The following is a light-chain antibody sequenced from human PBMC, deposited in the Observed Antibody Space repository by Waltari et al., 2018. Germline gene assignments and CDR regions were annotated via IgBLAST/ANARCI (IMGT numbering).Light chain of an antibody. CDR3: QQYNSYPLT. Sequence: DLKMTQSRSTLSASVGDRVTITCRASQSISIWLAWYQQKPGKAPKLLIYGASSLESGVPSRFSGSGSGTEFTLTISSLQPDDFATYYCQQYNSYPLTFGGGTKVEIK. V-gene: IGKV1-5*01. CDR1: QSISIW. CDR2: GAS. J-gene: IGKJ4*01.